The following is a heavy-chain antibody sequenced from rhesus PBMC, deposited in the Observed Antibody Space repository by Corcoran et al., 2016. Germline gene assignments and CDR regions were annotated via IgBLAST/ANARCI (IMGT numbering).Heavy chain of an antibody. J-gene: IGHJ4*01. CDR3: ARVYGSSYLGSFDY. CDR1: GGSISDSYR. D-gene: IGHD4-29*01. Sequence: QVQLQESGPGLVKPSETLSLTCAVSGGSISDSYRWSWIRQPPGKGLEWIGYIYGSSTSTNYNPSLKSRVNISKDTSKNQFSLKLSSVTAADTAVYYCARVYGSSYLGSFDYWGQGVLVTVSS. CDR2: IYGSSTST. V-gene: IGHV4S10*01.